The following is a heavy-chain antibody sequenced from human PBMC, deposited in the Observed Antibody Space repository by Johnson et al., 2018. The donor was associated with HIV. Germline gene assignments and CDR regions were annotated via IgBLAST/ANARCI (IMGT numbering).Heavy chain of an antibody. Sequence: QVQLVESGGGVVQPGRSLRLSCAASDFTFTNNAIHWVRQAPGKGLEWVAVISNDGTNTYYADSVKGRFTISRDNSRNSVSLQMIILRPKDTAVYFCARVQRSGWFHTDAFDLWGQGTMVTVSS. CDR1: DFTFTNNA. CDR2: ISNDGTNT. V-gene: IGHV3-30*04. D-gene: IGHD6-19*01. CDR3: ARVQRSGWFHTDAFDL. J-gene: IGHJ3*01.